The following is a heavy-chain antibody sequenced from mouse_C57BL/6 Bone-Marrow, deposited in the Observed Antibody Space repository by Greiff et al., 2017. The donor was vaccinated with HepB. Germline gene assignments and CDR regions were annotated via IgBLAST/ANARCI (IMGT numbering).Heavy chain of an antibody. D-gene: IGHD2-1*01. V-gene: IGHV1-82*01. CDR2: IYPGDGDT. CDR3: ARFPPIYYGNYFYAMDY. CDR1: GYAFSSSW. J-gene: IGHJ4*01. Sequence: VQLQQSGPELVKPGASVKISCKASGYAFSSSWMNWVKQRPGKGLEWIGRIYPGDGDTNYNGKFKGKATLTADKSSSTAYMQLSSLTSEDSAVYFCARFPPIYYGNYFYAMDYWGQGTSVTVSS.